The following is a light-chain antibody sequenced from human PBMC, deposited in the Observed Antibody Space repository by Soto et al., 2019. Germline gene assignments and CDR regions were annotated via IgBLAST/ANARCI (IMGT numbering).Light chain of an antibody. V-gene: IGLV2-14*03. CDR3: TSFTSSSTWV. Sequence: QSVLTQPASVSGSPGQSITISCTGTSSDVGGYNYVSWFQQHPSKAPKLKIYEVSNRPSGVSNRFSGSKSGYTASLTISELQAEDEADYYCTSFTSSSTWVFGGGTKVTVL. CDR1: SSDVGGYNY. CDR2: EVS. J-gene: IGLJ3*02.